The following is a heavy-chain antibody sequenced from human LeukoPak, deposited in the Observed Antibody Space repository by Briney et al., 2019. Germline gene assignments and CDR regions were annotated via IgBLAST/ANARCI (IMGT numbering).Heavy chain of an antibody. CDR3: ARGRQYDFWAARGLDY. CDR1: GYKFTNYW. CDR2: IHPQESDT. Sequence: ESLTISCKTSGYKFTNYWIGWVRQMPGKGLEWVGIIHPQESDTKYGPSFQGQVTISVDKSIFTAYLQWSSLKESDTAMYYCARGRQYDFWAARGLDYWGQGTLVTVSS. D-gene: IGHD3-3*01. V-gene: IGHV5-51*01. J-gene: IGHJ4*02.